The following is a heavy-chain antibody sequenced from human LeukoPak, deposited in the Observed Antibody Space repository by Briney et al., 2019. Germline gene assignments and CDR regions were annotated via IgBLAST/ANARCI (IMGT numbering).Heavy chain of an antibody. CDR2: IRYDGSNK. Sequence: TGGSLRLSCAASGFTFSSYGMHWVRQAPGKGLEWVAFIRYDGSNKYYADSVKGRFTISRDNAKNSLYLQMNSLRVEDTAVYYCARGGSGLDYWGQGTLVTVSS. J-gene: IGHJ4*02. D-gene: IGHD2-21*01. CDR3: ARGGSGLDY. V-gene: IGHV3-30*02. CDR1: GFTFSSYG.